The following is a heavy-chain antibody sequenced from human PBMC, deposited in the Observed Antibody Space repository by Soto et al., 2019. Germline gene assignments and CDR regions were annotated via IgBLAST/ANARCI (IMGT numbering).Heavy chain of an antibody. CDR3: ARGWDYYDPLDY. J-gene: IGHJ4*02. V-gene: IGHV4-34*01. CDR1: GGSFSGYY. CDR2: INHSGST. D-gene: IGHD3-22*01. Sequence: SETLSLTCAVYGGSFSGYYWSWIRQPPGKGLEWIGEINHSGSTNYNPSLKSRVTISVDTSKNQFSLKLSSVTAADAAVYYCARGWDYYDPLDYWGQGTLVTVSS.